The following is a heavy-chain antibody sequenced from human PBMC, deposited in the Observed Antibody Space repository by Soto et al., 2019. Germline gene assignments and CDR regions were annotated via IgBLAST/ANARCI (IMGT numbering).Heavy chain of an antibody. J-gene: IGHJ6*03. CDR3: ARRARPDFYYMDV. CDR2: ISSNGVGT. Sequence: EVQLAESGGGLAQPGGSLRLSCAASGFTLSGYAMDWVRQAPGKGLEYVSGISSNGVGTYYANSVKGRFTISRDNSKNTVYLQMGSLRHEDMAVYYCARRARPDFYYMDVWGKGTTVTVSS. D-gene: IGHD6-6*01. V-gene: IGHV3-64*01. CDR1: GFTLSGYA.